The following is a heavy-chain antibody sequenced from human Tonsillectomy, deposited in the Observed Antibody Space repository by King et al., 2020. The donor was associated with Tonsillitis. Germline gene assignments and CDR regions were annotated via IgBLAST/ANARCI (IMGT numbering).Heavy chain of an antibody. CDR3: ARSSLPNLWFGEYYARERDYFDY. V-gene: IGHV3-7*01. Sequence: VQLVESGGGLVQPGGSLRLSCAASGFTFSSYWMSWVRQAPGKGLEWVANIKQDGSEKYYVDSVKGRFTISRDNAKNSLYLQMNSLRAEDTAVYYCARSSLPNLWFGEYYARERDYFDYWGQGTLVTVSS. CDR1: GFTFSSYW. CDR2: IKQDGSEK. J-gene: IGHJ4*02. D-gene: IGHD3-10*01.